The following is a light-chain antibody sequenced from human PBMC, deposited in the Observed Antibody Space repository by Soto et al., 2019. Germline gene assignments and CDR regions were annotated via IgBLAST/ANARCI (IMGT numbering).Light chain of an antibody. Sequence: EIVMTQSPATLSVSPGERATLSCRASQSVSSNLAWYQQKPGQAPRLLIYRASTRATDIPARFSGSGSGTEFTLTISSLQSEDFAVYYCQQYNNWPKMFGQGTKVDIK. CDR2: RAS. J-gene: IGKJ1*01. CDR3: QQYNNWPKM. V-gene: IGKV3-15*01. CDR1: QSVSSN.